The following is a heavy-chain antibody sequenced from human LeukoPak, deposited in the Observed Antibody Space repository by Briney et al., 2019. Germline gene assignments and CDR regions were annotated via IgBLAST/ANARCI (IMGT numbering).Heavy chain of an antibody. CDR2: ISGSGGST. V-gene: IGHV3-23*01. D-gene: IGHD2-15*01. Sequence: GGSLRLSCAASGFTFSSYAMSWVRQAPGKGLEWVSAISGSGGSTYYADSVKGRFTIPRDNSKNTLYLQMNSLRAEDTAVYYCAKSDIVVVVAALSHDYWGQGTLVTVSS. CDR3: AKSDIVVVVAALSHDY. CDR1: GFTFSSYA. J-gene: IGHJ4*02.